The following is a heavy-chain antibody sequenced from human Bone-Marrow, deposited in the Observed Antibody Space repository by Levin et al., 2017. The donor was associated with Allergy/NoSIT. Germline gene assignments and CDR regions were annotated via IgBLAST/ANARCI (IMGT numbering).Heavy chain of an antibody. CDR2: IYYSGST. CDR3: ARATPSGGNSYYYFYMDV. D-gene: IGHD2-8*02. V-gene: IGHV4-59*01. J-gene: IGHJ6*03. CDR1: GGSITSYY. Sequence: SETLSLTCTVSGGSITSYYWTWIRQSPEKRLEWIGYIYYSGSTNYNPSLKTRVTMSVDTSTNLFSLNLRSVTAADSAVDYCARATPSGGNSYYYFYMDVWGKGTTVTVSS.